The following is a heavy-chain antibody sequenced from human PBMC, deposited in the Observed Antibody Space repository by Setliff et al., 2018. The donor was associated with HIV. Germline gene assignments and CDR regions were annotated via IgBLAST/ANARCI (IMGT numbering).Heavy chain of an antibody. CDR3: ARGLSFYDPGGFDY. CDR2: IYTSGST. J-gene: IGHJ4*02. Sequence: NPSETLSLTCAVYGGSFSGYYWSWIRQPAGKGLEWIGRIYTSGSTNYNPSLKSRVTMSVDTSKNQFSLKLTSVTAADTAVYYCARGLSFYDPGGFDYWGQGTLVTVSS. V-gene: IGHV4-59*10. CDR1: GGSFSGYY. D-gene: IGHD3-22*01.